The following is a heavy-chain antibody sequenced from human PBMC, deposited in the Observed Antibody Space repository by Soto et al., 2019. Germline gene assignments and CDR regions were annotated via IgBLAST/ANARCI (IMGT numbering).Heavy chain of an antibody. CDR2: IYWDDDK. V-gene: IGHV2-5*02. J-gene: IGHJ3*02. D-gene: IGHD3-22*01. Sequence: QITLKESGPTLVKPTQTLTLTCTFSGFSLSTSGVGVGWIRQPPGKALEWLALIYWDDDKRYSPSLKSRLTIPRDNSTXQVVLTMTNMDPVDTATYYCAHSKDDSSGFGAFDIWGQGTMVTVSS. CDR1: GFSLSTSGVG. CDR3: AHSKDDSSGFGAFDI.